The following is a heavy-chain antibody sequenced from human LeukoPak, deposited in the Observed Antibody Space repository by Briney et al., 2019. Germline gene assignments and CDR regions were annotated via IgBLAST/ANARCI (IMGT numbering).Heavy chain of an antibody. D-gene: IGHD6-19*01. V-gene: IGHV3-48*03. CDR3: AKYSGGWYRGIGD. CDR2: SSGSGSTT. CDR1: GFTFSNYE. J-gene: IGHJ4*02. Sequence: GRTLRLSCVASGFTFSNYEMNWVRQAPGKGLEWLSYSSGSGSTTHYADSVKRRFTVSRDNAKNSLYLQMNSLRVEDTAVYYCAKYSGGWYRGIGDWGQGTLVTVSS.